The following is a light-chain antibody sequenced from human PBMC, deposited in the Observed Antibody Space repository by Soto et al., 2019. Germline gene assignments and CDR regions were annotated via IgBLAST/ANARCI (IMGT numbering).Light chain of an antibody. J-gene: IGLJ2*01. CDR1: TGAVTSGYY. CDR2: STS. V-gene: IGLV7-43*01. Sequence: QAAVTQEPSLTVSPGGTVTLTCASSTGAVTSGYYPNWFQQKPGQAPRALIYSTSNKYSWTPARFSGSLLGGKAALTLSGVQPEDEAEYYCLLYYGGQLGVFGGGTKLTVL. CDR3: LLYYGGQLGV.